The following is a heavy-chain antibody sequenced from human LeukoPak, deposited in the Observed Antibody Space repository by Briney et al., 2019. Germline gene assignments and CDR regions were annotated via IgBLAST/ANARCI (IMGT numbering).Heavy chain of an antibody. CDR2: IYYSRST. J-gene: IGHJ4*02. V-gene: IGHV4-59*08. CDR1: GGSISSYY. CDR3: ARAAGYGDYRCFDY. D-gene: IGHD4-17*01. Sequence: PSETLSLTCTVSGGSISSYYWSWIRQPPGKGLEWIGYIYYSRSTNYNPSLKSRVTISVDTSKNQFSLKLSSVTAADTAVYYCARAAGYGDYRCFDYWGQGTLVTVSS.